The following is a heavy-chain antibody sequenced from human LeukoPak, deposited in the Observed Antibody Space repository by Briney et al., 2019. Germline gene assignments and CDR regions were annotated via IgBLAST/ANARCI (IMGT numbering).Heavy chain of an antibody. CDR2: ISSSGSTI. CDR1: GFTFSNYD. Sequence: GGSLRLSCVASGFTFSNYDMNWVRQAPGKGLEWVSYISSSGSTIYYADSVKGRFTISRDNAKNSLYLQMNSLRAEDTAVYYCAELGITMIGGVWGKGTTVTISS. CDR3: AELGITMIGGV. J-gene: IGHJ6*04. D-gene: IGHD3-10*02. V-gene: IGHV3-48*03.